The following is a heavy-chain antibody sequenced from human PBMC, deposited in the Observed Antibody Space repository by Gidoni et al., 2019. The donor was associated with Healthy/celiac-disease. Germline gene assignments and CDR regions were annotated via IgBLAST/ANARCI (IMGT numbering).Heavy chain of an antibody. V-gene: IGHV1-69*04. CDR1: GGTFSSYA. J-gene: IGHJ4*02. D-gene: IGHD3-3*01. Sequence: QVKLVQTGAEVKKPGSSVKVSCKAPGGTFSSYAISWVRQAPGQGLEWLGRIIPILGIANYAQKFQGRVTITADKSTSTAYMERGSLRSEDTAVYYCARDLGYWGQGTLVTVSS. CDR2: IIPILGIA. CDR3: ARDLGY.